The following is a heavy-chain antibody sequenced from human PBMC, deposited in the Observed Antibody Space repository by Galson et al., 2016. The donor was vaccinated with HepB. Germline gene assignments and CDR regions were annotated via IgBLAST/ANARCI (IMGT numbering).Heavy chain of an antibody. CDR2: IRHDGSNK. CDR1: GFTFSRHG. J-gene: IGHJ4*02. V-gene: IGHV3-33*01. CDR3: ARERRYYGSGSHYYFDL. D-gene: IGHD3-10*01. Sequence: SLRLSCAASGFTFSRHGMHWVRQTPGKGLEWVAVIRHDGSNKYYVDYVKGRFTITRDDSKNALYLQMNSLRAEDTAVYYCARERRYYGSGSHYYFDLWGQGTLVTVSS.